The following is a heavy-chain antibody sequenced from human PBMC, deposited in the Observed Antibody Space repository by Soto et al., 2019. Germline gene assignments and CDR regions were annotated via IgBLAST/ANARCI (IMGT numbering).Heavy chain of an antibody. CDR1: GYTFTGYY. V-gene: IGHV1-2*02. Sequence: ASVKVSCKASGYTFTGYYMHWVRQAPGQGLEWMGWINPNSGGTNYAQKFQGRVTMTRDTSISTAYMELSRLRSDDTAVYYCARDGGQLSYYYDSSGYPDYWGQGTLVTVS. CDR2: INPNSGGT. CDR3: ARDGGQLSYYYDSSGYPDY. J-gene: IGHJ4*02. D-gene: IGHD3-22*01.